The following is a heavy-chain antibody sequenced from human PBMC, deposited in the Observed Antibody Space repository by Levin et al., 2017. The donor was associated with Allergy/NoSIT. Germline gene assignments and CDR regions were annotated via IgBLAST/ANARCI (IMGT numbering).Heavy chain of an antibody. J-gene: IGHJ4*02. Sequence: SCAASGFSLSNAWMNWVRQAPGKGLEWIGRITSKPDGAATDYAAPLKARFTISRDESTNTLYLHMNSLTVEDTVVYFCATQFQWWGQGTLVTVSS. CDR2: ITSKPDGAAT. CDR1: GFSLSNAW. V-gene: IGHV3-15*01. CDR3: ATQFQW. D-gene: IGHD6-19*01.